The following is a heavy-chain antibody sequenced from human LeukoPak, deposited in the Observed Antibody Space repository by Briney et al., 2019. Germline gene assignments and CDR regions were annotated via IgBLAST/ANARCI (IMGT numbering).Heavy chain of an antibody. CDR3: VRDGVVRGVIQY. CDR1: GFIFSSSW. Sequence: GGSLRLSCAASGFIFSSSWMRWVRQAPGKGPEWVANIKEDGTEQHYADSVRGRFTISRDTAKNSLYLQMNSLRAEDTAVYYCVRDGVVRGVIQYWGQGTLVTVSS. V-gene: IGHV3-7*01. D-gene: IGHD3-10*01. J-gene: IGHJ4*02. CDR2: IKEDGTEQ.